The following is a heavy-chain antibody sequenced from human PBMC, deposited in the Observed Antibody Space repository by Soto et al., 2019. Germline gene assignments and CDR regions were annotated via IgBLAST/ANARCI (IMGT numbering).Heavy chain of an antibody. J-gene: IGHJ4*02. CDR1: CGSFTSNNW. CDR2: IYRTGST. Sequence: SETLSLTCAVSCGSFTSNNWWTWVRQPPGQGLEWIGEIYRTGSTNYNPSPKSRVTISLDKSENQFSLKVTSLTAADTAVYYCASRDPGTSVDYWGQGTLVTVSS. D-gene: IGHD1-7*01. V-gene: IGHV4-4*02. CDR3: ASRDPGTSVDY.